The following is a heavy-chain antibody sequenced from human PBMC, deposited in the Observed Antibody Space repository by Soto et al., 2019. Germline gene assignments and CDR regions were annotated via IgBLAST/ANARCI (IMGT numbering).Heavy chain of an antibody. CDR2: IYTSGAT. J-gene: IGHJ4*02. Sequence: SETMSLTYSVSGSSFGNFYWSWIRQSAGKGLEWIGRIYTSGATSYNPSLKSRVTMSVDTSQTQMSLNLTSVTAADTAVYYCARGGIQLSYAFDHWGQGILVTVSS. CDR1: GSSFGNFY. D-gene: IGHD3-10*01. V-gene: IGHV4-4*07. CDR3: ARGGIQLSYAFDH.